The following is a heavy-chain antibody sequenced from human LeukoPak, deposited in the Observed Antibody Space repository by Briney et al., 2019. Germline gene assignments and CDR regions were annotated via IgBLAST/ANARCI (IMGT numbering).Heavy chain of an antibody. CDR1: GGSNSSYY. J-gene: IGHJ3*02. CDR3: ASFYDSSGFAFDI. D-gene: IGHD3-22*01. Sequence: SETLSLTCTVSGGSNSSYYWSWIRQPPGKGLEWIGTIYYSGSTYYNPSLKSRVTMSVDTSKNQFSLKLSSVTAADTALYYCASFYDSSGFAFDIWGQGTMVTVSS. V-gene: IGHV4-59*04. CDR2: IYYSGST.